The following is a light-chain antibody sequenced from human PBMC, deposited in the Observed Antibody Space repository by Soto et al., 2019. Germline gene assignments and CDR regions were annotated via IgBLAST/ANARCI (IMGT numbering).Light chain of an antibody. J-gene: IGLJ2*01. CDR1: NVGGKS. CDR2: YDS. Sequence: SYELTQTPSVSVAPGKTARITCGGTNVGGKSVHWYQQKPGQAPVVVIYYDSDRPAGIPERFSGSNSENTATLTISRVEAGDEADYYCQVWDSSSDHVVFGGGTQLTVL. V-gene: IGLV3-21*04. CDR3: QVWDSSSDHVV.